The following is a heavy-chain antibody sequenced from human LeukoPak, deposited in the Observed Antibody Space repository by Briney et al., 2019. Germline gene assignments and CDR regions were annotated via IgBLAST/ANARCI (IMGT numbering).Heavy chain of an antibody. J-gene: IGHJ4*02. D-gene: IGHD3-22*01. V-gene: IGHV4-59*01. Sequence: ASETLSPTCTVSGGSISSYYWSWIRQPPGKGLEWIGYIYYSGSTNSNPSLKSRVTISVDTSKNQFSLKLSSVTAADTAVYYCARRDSSGYGYFDYWGQGTLVTVSS. CDR1: GGSISSYY. CDR3: ARRDSSGYGYFDY. CDR2: IYYSGST.